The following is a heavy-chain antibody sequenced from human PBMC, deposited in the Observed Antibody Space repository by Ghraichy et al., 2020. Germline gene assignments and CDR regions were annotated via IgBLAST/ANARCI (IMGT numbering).Heavy chain of an antibody. J-gene: IGHJ6*02. CDR3: ARGGGYYGSGSYPPTYYYYYGMDV. Sequence: GSLRLSCAVYGGSFSGYYWSWIRQPPGKGLEWIGEINHSGSTNYNPSLKSRVTISVDTSKNQFSLKLSSVTAADTAVYYCARGGGYYGSGSYPPTYYYYYGMDVWGQGTTVTVSS. V-gene: IGHV4-34*01. D-gene: IGHD3-10*01. CDR1: GGSFSGYY. CDR2: INHSGST.